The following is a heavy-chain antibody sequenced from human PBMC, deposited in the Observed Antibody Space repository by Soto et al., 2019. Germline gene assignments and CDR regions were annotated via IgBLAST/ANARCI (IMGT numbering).Heavy chain of an antibody. J-gene: IGHJ4*02. V-gene: IGHV3-74*01. Sequence: TGGSLRLSCGASGFTFSSYWMHWVRQAPGKGLVWVSRVNTDESRTSYADSVKGRFTISRDNAKNTLYLQMNSLRAEDTAVYYCARVLNGQWYFDYWGQGTQVTVSS. D-gene: IGHD6-19*01. CDR1: GFTFSSYW. CDR3: ARVLNGQWYFDY. CDR2: VNTDESRT.